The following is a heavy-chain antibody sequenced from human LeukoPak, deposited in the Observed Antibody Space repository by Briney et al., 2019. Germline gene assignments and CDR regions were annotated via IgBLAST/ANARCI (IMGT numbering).Heavy chain of an antibody. D-gene: IGHD3-3*01. CDR2: IVSNGGNT. CDR3: ARGGYYAASDI. CDR1: GLTFSSHA. J-gene: IGHJ4*02. Sequence: GGSLRLSCAASGLTFSSHAMHWVRQAPGKGLEYVSAIVSNGGNTYHADSVRGRFTISRDNSKDTVYLQMGSLRPEDTAVYYCARGGYYAASDIWGQGALVTVSS. V-gene: IGHV3-64*02.